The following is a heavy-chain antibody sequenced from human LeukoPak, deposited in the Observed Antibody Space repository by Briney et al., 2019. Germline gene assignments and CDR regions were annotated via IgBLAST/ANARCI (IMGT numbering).Heavy chain of an antibody. CDR3: RTDRYADYGDYIDY. V-gene: IGHV1-2*02. Sequence: GASVKVSCKASGYTFTGYYMHWVRQAPGQGLEWMGWINPNSGGTNYAQKFQGRVTMTRDTSISTAYMELSRLRSDDTAVYYCRTDRYADYGDYIDYWGQGTLVTVSS. CDR2: INPNSGGT. CDR1: GYTFTGYY. D-gene: IGHD4-17*01. J-gene: IGHJ4*02.